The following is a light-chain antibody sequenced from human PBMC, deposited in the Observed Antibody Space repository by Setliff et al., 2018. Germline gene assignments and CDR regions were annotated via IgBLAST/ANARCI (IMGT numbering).Light chain of an antibody. CDR2: RNN. CDR1: SSNIGSNT. CDR3: QSYDSSLSGDV. J-gene: IGLJ1*01. Sequence: QSVLTQPPSASGTPGQRVTISCSGSSSNIGSNTVNWYQQLPGTAPKLLIYRNNQRPSGVPDRFSGSKSGTSASLAITGLQAEDEADYYCQSYDSSLSGDVFGTGTKVTVL. V-gene: IGLV1-44*01.